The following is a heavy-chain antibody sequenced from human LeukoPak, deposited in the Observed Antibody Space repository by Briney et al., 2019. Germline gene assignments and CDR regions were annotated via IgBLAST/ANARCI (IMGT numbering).Heavy chain of an antibody. Sequence: GGSLRLSCAASGSTFSTYDMHWVRQPTGKGLEWVSAIGAGGDTYYTGSVKGRFTISRDNSKNTLYLEMNSLRAEDTAIYYCAKMKGHPLQKYYMDVWGQGTTVTVSS. D-gene: IGHD2/OR15-2a*01. CDR2: IGAGGDT. V-gene: IGHV3-13*01. CDR3: AKMKGHPLQKYYMDV. CDR1: GSTFSTYD. J-gene: IGHJ6*01.